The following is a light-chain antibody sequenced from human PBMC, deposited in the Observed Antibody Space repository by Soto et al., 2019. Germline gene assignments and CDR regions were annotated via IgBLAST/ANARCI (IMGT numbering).Light chain of an antibody. CDR1: QSGTNNY. J-gene: IGKJ1*01. CDR3: QQYGSSPRT. CDR2: GAS. V-gene: IGKV3-20*01. Sequence: EIVLTQSPGTLSLSPGERVTLSCRASQSGTNNYLAWYQQRPGQAPRLLIYGASSRATGIPDRFSGSGSGTDFTLSISRLEPEDFAVYYCQQYGSSPRTFGQGTKVEIK.